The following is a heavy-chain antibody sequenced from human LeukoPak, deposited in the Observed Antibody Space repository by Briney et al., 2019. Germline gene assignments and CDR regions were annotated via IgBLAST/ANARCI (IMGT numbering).Heavy chain of an antibody. V-gene: IGHV5-51*01. CDR1: GCSFASYW. Sequence: GESLKISCKGSGCSFASYWIGWVRQMPGKGLEWMGFIYPGDSDIRYSPSFQGQVTISADKSITTAYLQWSSLKASDTAMYYCVRREDNGGLDYWGQGTLVTVSS. D-gene: IGHD2-15*01. J-gene: IGHJ4*02. CDR2: IYPGDSDI. CDR3: VRREDNGGLDY.